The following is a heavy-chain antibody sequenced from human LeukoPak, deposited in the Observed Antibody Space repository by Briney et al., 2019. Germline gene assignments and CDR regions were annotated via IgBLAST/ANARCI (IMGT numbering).Heavy chain of an antibody. Sequence: SETLSLTCTVSGGSISSGGYYWSWIRQHPGKGLGWIGYIYYSGSTYYNPSLKSRVTISVDTSKNQFSLKLSSVTAADTAVYYCARESHIVAAADRTGGFDYWGQGTLVTVSS. CDR1: GGSISSGGYY. J-gene: IGHJ4*02. D-gene: IGHD6-13*01. V-gene: IGHV4-31*03. CDR3: ARESHIVAAADRTGGFDY. CDR2: IYYSGST.